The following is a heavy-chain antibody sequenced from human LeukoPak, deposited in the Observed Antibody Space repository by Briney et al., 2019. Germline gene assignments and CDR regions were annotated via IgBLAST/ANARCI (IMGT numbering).Heavy chain of an antibody. Sequence: PGGSLRLSCAASRFTVSSNYMSWVRQAPGKGLEWVSVIYSGGSTYYADSVKGRFTISRDNSKNTLYLQMSSLRAEDTAVYYCARAAGQLPYWGQGTLVTVSS. CDR3: ARAAGQLPY. D-gene: IGHD2-2*01. CDR1: RFTVSSNY. CDR2: IYSGGST. V-gene: IGHV3-53*01. J-gene: IGHJ4*02.